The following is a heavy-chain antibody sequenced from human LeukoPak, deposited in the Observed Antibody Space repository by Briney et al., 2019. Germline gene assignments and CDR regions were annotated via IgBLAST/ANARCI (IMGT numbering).Heavy chain of an antibody. CDR2: INPSGGST. J-gene: IGHJ6*03. D-gene: IGHD3-22*01. Sequence: GASVKVSCKASGYTFTSYYMHWVRQAPGQGLEWMGIINPSGGSTSYAQKLQGRVTMTRDTSTSTVYMELSSLRSEDTAVYYCSRVGNRGYSDHYSYYYMDVWGNVITVTVSS. V-gene: IGHV1-46*03. CDR3: SRVGNRGYSDHYSYYYMDV. CDR1: GYTFTSYY.